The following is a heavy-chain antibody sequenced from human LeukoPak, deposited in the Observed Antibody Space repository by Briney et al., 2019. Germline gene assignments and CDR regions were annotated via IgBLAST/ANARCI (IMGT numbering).Heavy chain of an antibody. D-gene: IGHD1-26*01. CDR3: ARDSGSGNNDY. J-gene: IGHJ4*02. CDR1: GYTFTSYG. Sequence: GASVKVSCKASGYTFTSYGISWVRQAPGQGLEWMGIINPSGGSTSYAQKFQGRVTMTRDTSTSTVYMELSSLRSEDTAVYYCARDSGSGNNDYWGQGTLVTVSS. CDR2: INPSGGST. V-gene: IGHV1-46*01.